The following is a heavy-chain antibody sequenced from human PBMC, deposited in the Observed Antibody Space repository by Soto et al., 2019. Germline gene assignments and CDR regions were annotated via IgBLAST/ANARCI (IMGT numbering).Heavy chain of an antibody. D-gene: IGHD4-4*01. CDR1: GYTFTSYC. V-gene: IGHV1-18*01. Sequence: ASVKVSCKASGYTFTSYCISWVRQAPGQGLEWMGWISAYNGNTNYAQKLQGRVTMTTDTSTSTAYMELRSLRSEDTAVYYCAREAMDSNSFDYWGQGTLVTVSS. CDR2: ISAYNGNT. CDR3: AREAMDSNSFDY. J-gene: IGHJ4*02.